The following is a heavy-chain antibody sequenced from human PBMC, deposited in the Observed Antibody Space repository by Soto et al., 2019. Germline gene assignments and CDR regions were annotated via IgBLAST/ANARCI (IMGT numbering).Heavy chain of an antibody. J-gene: IGHJ6*02. D-gene: IGHD6-13*01. CDR1: GGTFSSYA. CDR2: IIPIFGTA. CDR3: ARVKKRIAAADNYGMDV. V-gene: IGHV1-69*01. Sequence: QVQLVQSGAEVKKPGSSVKVSCKASGGTFSSYAISWVRQAPGQGLEWMGGIIPIFGTANYAQKFQGRVTITADESTSTAYMELSSLRSEDTAVYYCARVKKRIAAADNYGMDVWGQGPTATVSS.